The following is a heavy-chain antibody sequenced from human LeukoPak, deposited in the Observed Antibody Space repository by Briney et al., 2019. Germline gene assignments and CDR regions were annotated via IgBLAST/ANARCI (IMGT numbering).Heavy chain of an antibody. V-gene: IGHV3-53*05. CDR1: GFTVSSNY. Sequence: PGGSLRLSCAASGFTVSSNYMSWVRQAPGKGLEWVSVIYSGGSTYYADSVKGRFTISRDNSKNTLYLQMNSLRAEDTAVYYCARERMVRGVCFDYWGQGTLVTVSS. D-gene: IGHD3-10*01. CDR3: ARERMVRGVCFDY. J-gene: IGHJ4*02. CDR2: IYSGGST.